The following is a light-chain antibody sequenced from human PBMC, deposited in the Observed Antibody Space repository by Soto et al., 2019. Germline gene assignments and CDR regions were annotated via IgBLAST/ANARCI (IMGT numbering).Light chain of an antibody. CDR1: QSVGSN. Sequence: EIVMTQSPATLSVSPGQRATLSCRASQSVGSNLAWYQQRSGQAPRLLIYGASSRPTGIPARFSGSGSGTEFTLTISSLQSEDFAVYYCQQYNNWPPYTFGQGTKLVIK. CDR2: GAS. V-gene: IGKV3-15*01. CDR3: QQYNNWPPYT. J-gene: IGKJ2*01.